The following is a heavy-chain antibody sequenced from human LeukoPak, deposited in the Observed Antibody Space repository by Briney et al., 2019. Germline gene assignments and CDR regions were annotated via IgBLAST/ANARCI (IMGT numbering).Heavy chain of an antibody. D-gene: IGHD2-2*01. J-gene: IGHJ4*02. CDR1: GYTFTGYY. CDR3: ARDAAVVPAAEYYFDY. Sequence: GASVTVSCTASGYTFTGYYMHWVRQAPGQGLEGGGGVNHKSGGTNYAQKFQGRVTMTRDTSISTAYMELSRLRSDDTAVYYCARDAAVVPAAEYYFDYWGQGTLVTVSS. V-gene: IGHV1-2*02. CDR2: VNHKSGGT.